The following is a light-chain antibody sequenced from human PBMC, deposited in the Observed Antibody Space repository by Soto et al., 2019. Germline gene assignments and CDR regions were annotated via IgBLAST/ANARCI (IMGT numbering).Light chain of an antibody. Sequence: QSVLTQPASVSGSPGQSITLSCTGTSSDIGGYKFVSWYQQHPGKVPKLLIYDVNNRPSGVSDRFSGSKSGNTASLTISGLQAEDEAEYYCCSYTSSTSLIFGGGTKLTVL. V-gene: IGLV2-14*03. J-gene: IGLJ2*01. CDR2: DVN. CDR1: SSDIGGYKF. CDR3: CSYTSSTSLI.